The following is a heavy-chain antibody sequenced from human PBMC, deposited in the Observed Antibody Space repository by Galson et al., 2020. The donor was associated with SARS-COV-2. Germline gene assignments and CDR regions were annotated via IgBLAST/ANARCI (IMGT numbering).Heavy chain of an antibody. D-gene: IGHD2-8*01. CDR2: IHYSGST. V-gene: IGHV4-59*08. CDR1: GGSISSYY. CDR3: ARRSLGYCTNGVCHSGFDP. Sequence: SETLSLTCTVSGGSISSYYWSWTRQPPGKGLEWIGYIHYSGSTNYNPSLKSRVTISVDTSKNQFSLKLSSVTAADTAVYYCARRSLGYCTNGVCHSGFDPWGQGTLVTVSS. J-gene: IGHJ5*02.